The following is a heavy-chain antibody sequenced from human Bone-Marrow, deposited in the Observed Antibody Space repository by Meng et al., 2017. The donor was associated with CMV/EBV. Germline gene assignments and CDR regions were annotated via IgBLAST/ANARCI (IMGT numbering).Heavy chain of an antibody. J-gene: IGHJ6*02. CDR2: ISYDGTNK. CDR1: GFTFSSYG. CDR3: ARGVLGMDV. Sequence: GESLKISCAASGFTFSSYGMHWVRQAPGKGLEGVAVISYDGTNKYYADSVKGRFTISRDNSKNTLYLRMNSLRIEDTAVYYCARGVLGMDVWGQGTTVTVSS. V-gene: IGHV3-30*19. D-gene: IGHD3-10*01.